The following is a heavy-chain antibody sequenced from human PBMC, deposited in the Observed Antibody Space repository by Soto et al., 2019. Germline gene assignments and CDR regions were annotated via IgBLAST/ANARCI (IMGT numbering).Heavy chain of an antibody. J-gene: IGHJ3*02. CDR3: ARDGTEWLRPKHAFDI. V-gene: IGHV3-11*01. CDR2: ISSSGSTI. CDR1: GFTFSDYY. Sequence: PGGSLRLSCAASGFTFSDYYMSWIRQAPGKGLEWVSYISSSGSTIYYADSVKGRFTISRDNAKNSLYLQMNSLRAEDTAVYYCARDGTEWLRPKHAFDIWGQGTMVTVSS. D-gene: IGHD5-12*01.